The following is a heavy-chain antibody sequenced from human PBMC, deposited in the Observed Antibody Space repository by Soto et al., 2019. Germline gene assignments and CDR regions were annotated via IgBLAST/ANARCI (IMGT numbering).Heavy chain of an antibody. CDR3: AHRGYMYGNWDHGYFDY. V-gene: IGHV2-5*02. CDR1: GFSLTTSGVG. CDR2: IYWDDDK. Sequence: SGPTAGEPTQTLALTCTFSGFSLTTSGVGVGWIRKTPGKALEWLAVIYWDDDKRYSPSLKSRLTITKDTSKNQVVLTMADMDPVDTATYFCAHRGYMYGNWDHGYFDYWGQGTLVTSPQ. J-gene: IGHJ4*02. D-gene: IGHD5-18*01.